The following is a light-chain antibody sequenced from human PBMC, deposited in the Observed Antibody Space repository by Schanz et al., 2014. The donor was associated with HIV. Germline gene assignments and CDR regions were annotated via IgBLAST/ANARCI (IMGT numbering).Light chain of an antibody. CDR3: QQYGSPYS. CDR1: QIVSSDF. J-gene: IGKJ2*01. V-gene: IGKV3-20*01. Sequence: EIVLTQSPGTLSLSPGERAALSCRASQIVSSDFVAWYQQRPGQAPRLLIYGASRRATGIPDRFSGSGSGTDFTLTIGRLEPQDFAVYYCQQYGSPYSFGQGTKLEIK. CDR2: GAS.